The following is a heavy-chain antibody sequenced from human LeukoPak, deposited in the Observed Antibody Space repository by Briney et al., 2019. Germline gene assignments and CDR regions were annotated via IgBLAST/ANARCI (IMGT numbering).Heavy chain of an antibody. CDR1: GFTFSDYY. CDR3: ARDRVGYYFDY. V-gene: IGHV3-11*05. J-gene: IGHJ4*02. Sequence: GGSLRLSCAASGFTFSDYYMSWIRQAPGKGLEWISYISDSSSYTNYADSVKGRFTISRDNAKNSLYLQMNSLRAEDTAVYSCARDRVGYYFDYWGQGTLVTVSS. D-gene: IGHD1-26*01. CDR2: ISDSSSYT.